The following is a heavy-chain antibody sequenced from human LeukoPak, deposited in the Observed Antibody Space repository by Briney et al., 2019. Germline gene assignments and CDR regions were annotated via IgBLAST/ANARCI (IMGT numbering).Heavy chain of an antibody. V-gene: IGHV4-59*01. J-gene: IGHJ3*02. CDR2: IYYSGST. CDR1: GGSISSYY. Sequence: SETLSLTCTVSGGSISSYYWSWIRQPPGKGLEWIGYIYYSGSTNYNPSLKSRVTISVDTSKNQFSLKLSSVTAADTAVYYCARGLTRDAFDIWGQGTMVTVSS. CDR3: ARGLTRDAFDI.